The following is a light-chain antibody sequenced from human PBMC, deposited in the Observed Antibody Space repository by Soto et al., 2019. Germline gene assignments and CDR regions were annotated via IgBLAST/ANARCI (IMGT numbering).Light chain of an antibody. CDR2: AAS. Sequence: DIQMTQSPSSLSASVGDRVTITCRASQDISNWLAWYQQKPERAPKALIYAASNLQSGVPSRFSGSGSGTDFTLTISSLQPEDFVTYYCQQYNSYPLTFGGGTKVEIK. CDR1: QDISNW. V-gene: IGKV1D-16*01. CDR3: QQYNSYPLT. J-gene: IGKJ4*01.